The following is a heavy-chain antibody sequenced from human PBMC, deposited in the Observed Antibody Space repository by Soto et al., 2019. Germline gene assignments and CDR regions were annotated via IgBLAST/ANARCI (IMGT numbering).Heavy chain of an antibody. V-gene: IGHV4-59*08. D-gene: IGHD3-9*01. CDR1: GGSISSYY. Sequence: PSETLSLTCTVSGGSISSYYWSWIRQPPGKGLEWIGYIYYSGSTNYNPSLKSRVTISVDTSKNQFSLKLSSVTAADTAVYYCARLIPYYDILTGYYNWFDPWGQGTLVTVSS. CDR2: IYYSGST. J-gene: IGHJ5*02. CDR3: ARLIPYYDILTGYYNWFDP.